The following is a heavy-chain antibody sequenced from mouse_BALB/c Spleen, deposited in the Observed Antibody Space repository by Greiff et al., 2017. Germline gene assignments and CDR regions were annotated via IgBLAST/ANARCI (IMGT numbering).Heavy chain of an antibody. J-gene: IGHJ3*01. V-gene: IGHV1-15*01. CDR1: GYTFTDYD. CDR3: TKSTTSTRGNDFPFAY. D-gene: IGHD2-4*01. CDR2: IDPETGGT. Sequence: VQLQQSGAELVRPGASVTLSCTASGYTFTDYDMHWVKQTPVHGLEWIGAIDPETGGTAYNQKFKGKATLTADKSSSTAYMKLRSLTSEDSAVYYATKSTTSTRGNDFPFAYWGQGTPVTVSA.